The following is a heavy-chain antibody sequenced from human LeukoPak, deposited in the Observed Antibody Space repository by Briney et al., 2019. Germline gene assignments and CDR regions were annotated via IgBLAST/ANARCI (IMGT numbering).Heavy chain of an antibody. CDR2: ISGSGDDT. Sequence: GGSLRLSCAASGFTFSSYGMSWVRQAPGKGLEWVSAISGSGDDTYYAESVKGRFTISRGNSQNTLFLQVNSLRAEDTAVYYCARDLRGSIVRYFDYWGQGTLVTVSS. D-gene: IGHD3-9*01. J-gene: IGHJ4*02. CDR3: ARDLRGSIVRYFDY. CDR1: GFTFSSYG. V-gene: IGHV3-23*01.